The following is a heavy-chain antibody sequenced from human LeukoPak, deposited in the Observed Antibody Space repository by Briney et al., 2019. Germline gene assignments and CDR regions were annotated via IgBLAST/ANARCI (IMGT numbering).Heavy chain of an antibody. CDR3: ARDVPVLSDAFDI. CDR2: IYHSGST. D-gene: IGHD2-8*02. J-gene: IGHJ3*02. Sequence: PSETLSLTCAISGGSISSSNWWSWVRQPPGKGLEWIGEIYHSGSTNYNPSLKSRVTISVDKSKNQFSLKLSSVTAADTAVYYCARDVPVLSDAFDIWGQGTMVTVSS. V-gene: IGHV4-4*02. CDR1: GGSISSSNW.